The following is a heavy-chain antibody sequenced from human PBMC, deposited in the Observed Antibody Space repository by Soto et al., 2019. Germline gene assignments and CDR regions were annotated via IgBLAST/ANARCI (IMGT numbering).Heavy chain of an antibody. CDR3: ARGGEPLDY. D-gene: IGHD2-21*01. CDR1: GDTFSSYS. J-gene: IGHJ4*02. Sequence: GASVKVSCKPSGDTFSSYSFSWVRQVPGQRLEWMGGISASNGKTKYSQNFLGRVTITRDTSASTAYMELSSLRSEDTAVYYCARGGEPLDYWGQGTLVTVSS. V-gene: IGHV1-3*01. CDR2: ISASNGKT.